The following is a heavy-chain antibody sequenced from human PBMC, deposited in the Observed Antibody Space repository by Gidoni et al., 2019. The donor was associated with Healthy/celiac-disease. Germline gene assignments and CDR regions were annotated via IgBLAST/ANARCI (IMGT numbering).Heavy chain of an antibody. D-gene: IGHD3-3*01. V-gene: IGHV3-9*01. CDR1: GFTFDDYA. CDR2: ISWNSGSI. Sequence: EVQLVESGGGLVQPGRSLRLSCAASGFTFDDYAMHWVRQAPGKGLEWVSGISWNSGSIGYADSVKGRFTISRDNAKNSLYLQMNSLRAEDTALYYCAKGLFGVVTYGMDVWGQGTTVTVSS. CDR3: AKGLFGVVTYGMDV. J-gene: IGHJ6*02.